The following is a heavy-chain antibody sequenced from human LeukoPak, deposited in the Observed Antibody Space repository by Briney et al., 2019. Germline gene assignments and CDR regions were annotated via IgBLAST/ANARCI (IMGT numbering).Heavy chain of an antibody. CDR1: GFTFSSYW. CDR3: AKWVTPSDYYDSSGSGAFDI. Sequence: GGSLRLSCAASGFTFSSYWMSWVRQAPGKGLEWVSAISGSGGGTYYADSVKGRFTISRDNSKNTLYLQMNSLRAEDTAVYYCAKWVTPSDYYDSSGSGAFDIWGQGTMVTVSS. CDR2: ISGSGGGT. V-gene: IGHV3-23*01. D-gene: IGHD3-22*01. J-gene: IGHJ3*02.